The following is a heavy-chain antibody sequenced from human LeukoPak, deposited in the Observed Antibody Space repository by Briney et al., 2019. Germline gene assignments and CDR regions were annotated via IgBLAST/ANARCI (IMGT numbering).Heavy chain of an antibody. V-gene: IGHV3-23*01. CDR2: ISGTGVGT. D-gene: IGHD6-6*01. J-gene: IGHJ5*02. CDR1: GFTFNIYA. CDR3: ARTYSSSSYNWFDP. Sequence: GGSLRLSCTASGFTFNIYAMSWVRQAPGEGLEWVSTISGTGVGTYSADSVKGRFTISRDNSKSTLYLQMNSLGADDTAIYHCARTYSSSSYNWFDPWGQGTLVTVSS.